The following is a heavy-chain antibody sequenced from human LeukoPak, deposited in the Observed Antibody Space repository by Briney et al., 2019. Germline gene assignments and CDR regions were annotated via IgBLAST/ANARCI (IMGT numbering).Heavy chain of an antibody. CDR2: IYYSGST. CDR3: ARGVAVAGTFDY. V-gene: IGHV4-59*01. Sequence: SETLSLTCTVSGGSISSYYWSWIPQPPGKGLEWIGYIYYSGSTNYNPSLKSRVTISVDTSKNQFSLKLSSVTAADTAVYYCARGVAVAGTFDYWGQGTLVTVSS. D-gene: IGHD6-19*01. J-gene: IGHJ4*02. CDR1: GGSISSYY.